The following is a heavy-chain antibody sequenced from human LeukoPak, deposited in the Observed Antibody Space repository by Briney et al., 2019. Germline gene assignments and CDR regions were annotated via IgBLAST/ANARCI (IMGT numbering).Heavy chain of an antibody. V-gene: IGHV1-24*01. CDR2: FDREDGET. J-gene: IGHJ4*02. CDR3: AFTGVYSSGWYGFDS. CDR1: GYTLSKLS. Sequence: ASVKVSCKVSGYTLSKLSMQWVRQAPGKGLEWMGGFDREDGETIYAQKSQGRVTMTEDTSTDTAYMELSSLRSDDTAVYYCAFTGVYSSGWYGFDSWGQGTLVTVSS. D-gene: IGHD6-19*01.